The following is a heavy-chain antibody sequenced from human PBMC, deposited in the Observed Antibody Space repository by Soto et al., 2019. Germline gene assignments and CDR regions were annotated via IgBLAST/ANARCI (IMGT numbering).Heavy chain of an antibody. D-gene: IGHD6-6*01. J-gene: IGHJ6*02. Sequence: PSQTRSLTCAISGDSVSSNSSAWNWIRQSPSRGLEWLGRTYYRSKWYNDYAVSVKSRITINPDTSKNQFSLQVNSMTAEDTAVYYCARAKEYSSSSGMDVWGQGTTVTVSS. CDR2: TYYRSKWYN. V-gene: IGHV6-1*01. CDR3: ARAKEYSSSSGMDV. CDR1: GDSVSSNSSA.